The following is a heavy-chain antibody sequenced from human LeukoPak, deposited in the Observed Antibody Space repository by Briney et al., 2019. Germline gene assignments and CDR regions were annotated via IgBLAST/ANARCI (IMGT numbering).Heavy chain of an antibody. V-gene: IGHV4-34*01. D-gene: IGHD2-2*01. Sequence: SETLSLTCAVYGGSFSGYYWSWIRQPPGKGLEWIGEINHSGSTNYNPSLKSRVTISVDTPKNQFSLKLSSVTAADTAVYYCARETSKGYFDYWGQGTLVTVSS. CDR1: GGSFSGYY. CDR2: INHSGST. J-gene: IGHJ4*02. CDR3: ARETSKGYFDY.